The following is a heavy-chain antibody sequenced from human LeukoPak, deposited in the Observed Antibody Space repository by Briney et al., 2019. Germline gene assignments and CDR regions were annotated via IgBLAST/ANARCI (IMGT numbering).Heavy chain of an antibody. CDR1: GCTFTGHY. Sequence: GASVKVSCKAPGCTFTGHYMHWVRQAPGQGLEWMGWIDPNSGVTNYAQRFQARVTMTRDTSISTAYMELSSLRSDDTAVYYCASGGFKLDYWGQGTLVTVSS. CDR2: IDPNSGVT. V-gene: IGHV1-2*02. CDR3: ASGGFKLDY. D-gene: IGHD2-15*01. J-gene: IGHJ4*02.